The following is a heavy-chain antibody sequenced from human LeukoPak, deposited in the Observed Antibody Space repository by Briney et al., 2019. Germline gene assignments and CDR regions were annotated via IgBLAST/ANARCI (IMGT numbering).Heavy chain of an antibody. CDR1: GFNVSSNY. CDR3: ATYNGGNSAFEY. Sequence: GGSLRLSCAASGFNVSSNYMSWVRQAPGKGLEWVSVIYRGGSIFYADSVKGRFTISRDNSKNTLYLQMNSLRAEDTAVYYCATYNGGNSAFEYWGQGTLVTVSS. J-gene: IGHJ4*02. V-gene: IGHV3-66*01. CDR2: IYRGGSI. D-gene: IGHD4-23*01.